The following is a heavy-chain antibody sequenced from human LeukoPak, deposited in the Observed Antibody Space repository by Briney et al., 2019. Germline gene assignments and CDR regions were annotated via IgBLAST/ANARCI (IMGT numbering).Heavy chain of an antibody. Sequence: PSETLSLTCTVSGGSISSYYWSWIRQPPGKGLEWIGYIYTSGSTNYNPSLKSRVTISVDTSKNQFSLKLSSATAADTAVYYCARQRRVGATTDAFDIWGQGTMVTVSS. CDR3: ARQRRVGATTDAFDI. CDR2: IYTSGST. J-gene: IGHJ3*02. CDR1: GGSISSYY. D-gene: IGHD1-26*01. V-gene: IGHV4-4*09.